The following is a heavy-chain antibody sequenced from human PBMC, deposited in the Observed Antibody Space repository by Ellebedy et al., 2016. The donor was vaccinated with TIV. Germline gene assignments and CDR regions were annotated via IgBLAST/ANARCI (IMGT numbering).Heavy chain of an antibody. Sequence: GESLKISCAASGFTFSSYSMNWVHQAPGKGLEWVSYISSSSTIYYADSVKGRFTISRDNAKNSLYLQMNSLRDEDTAVYYCARGLTMYYFDYWGQGTLVTVSS. CDR3: ARGLTMYYFDY. CDR2: ISSSSTI. V-gene: IGHV3-48*02. J-gene: IGHJ4*02. CDR1: GFTFSSYS. D-gene: IGHD3-10*02.